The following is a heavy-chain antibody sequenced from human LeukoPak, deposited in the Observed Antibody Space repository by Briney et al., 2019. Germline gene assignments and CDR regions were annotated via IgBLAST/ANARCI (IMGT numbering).Heavy chain of an antibody. CDR3: ERGWNYGILTGYPYYFDY. CDR2: ISSDGRST. D-gene: IGHD3-9*01. CDR1: GCTFSSYS. Sequence: PWGSLRLSCAASGCTFSSYSRHWIRQAPGKGVEYISGISSDGRSTHYANSVKGRFIISRDYTNNTFYLQKGRLRAEESAVYYCERGWNYGILTGYPYYFDYWGQGTLVTVSS. J-gene: IGHJ4*02. V-gene: IGHV3-64*01.